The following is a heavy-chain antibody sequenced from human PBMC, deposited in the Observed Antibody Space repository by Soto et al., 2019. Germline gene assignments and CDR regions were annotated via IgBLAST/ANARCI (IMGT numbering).Heavy chain of an antibody. Sequence: GGSLRLSCAASGFTFEDYAMHWVRQAPGKGLEWVSGISWNSGSIGYADSVKGRFTISRDNDKNSLYLQMNSLRAEDTALYYCAKGGSYNTWGPGTMVALYS. CDR1: GFTFEDYA. CDR2: ISWNSGSI. J-gene: IGHJ4*02. CDR3: AKGGSYNT. V-gene: IGHV3-9*01. D-gene: IGHD3-10*01.